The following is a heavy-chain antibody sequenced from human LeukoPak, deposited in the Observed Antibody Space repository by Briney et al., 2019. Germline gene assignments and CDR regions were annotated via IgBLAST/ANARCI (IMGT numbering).Heavy chain of an antibody. CDR1: GFTFSSYG. D-gene: IGHD3-22*01. V-gene: IGHV3-30*03. CDR3: ARDLGRVITRGYFDY. J-gene: IGHJ4*02. Sequence: GGSLRLSCAASGFTFSSYGKHWVRQAPGKGLEWVAVISYDGSNKYYADSVKGRFTISRDNSKNTLYLQMNSLRAEDTAVYYCARDLGRVITRGYFDYWGQGTLVTVSS. CDR2: ISYDGSNK.